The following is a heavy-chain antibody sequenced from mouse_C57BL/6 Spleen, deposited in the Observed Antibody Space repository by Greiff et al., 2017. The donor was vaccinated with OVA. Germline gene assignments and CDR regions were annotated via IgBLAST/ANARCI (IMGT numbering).Heavy chain of an antibody. D-gene: IGHD2-4*01. Sequence: EVKLMESGGGLVKPGGSLKLSCAASGFTFSDYGMHWVRQAPEKGLEWVAYISSGSSTIYYADTVKGRFTISRDNAKNTLFLQMTSLRSEDTAMSYRSVTYHYDGYYAMDYWGQGTSVTVSS. CDR3: SVTYHYDGYYAMDY. V-gene: IGHV5-17*01. CDR2: ISSGSSTI. J-gene: IGHJ4*01. CDR1: GFTFSDYG.